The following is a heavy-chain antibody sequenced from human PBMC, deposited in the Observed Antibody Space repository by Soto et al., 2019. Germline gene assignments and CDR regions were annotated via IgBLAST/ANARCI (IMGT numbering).Heavy chain of an antibody. Sequence: QVQLVESGGGVVQPGRSLRLSCAASGFSFRTYGMHWVRQAPGKGLEWVAVIWYDGSKEYYADSVKGRFTISRDNSKNTLYLQMISLTAEDTAVYYCAREQGGSYCSGGTCYPKGLGYWGQGTLVTVSS. CDR2: IWYDGSKE. J-gene: IGHJ4*02. V-gene: IGHV3-33*01. CDR1: GFSFRTYG. D-gene: IGHD2-15*01. CDR3: AREQGGSYCSGGTCYPKGLGY.